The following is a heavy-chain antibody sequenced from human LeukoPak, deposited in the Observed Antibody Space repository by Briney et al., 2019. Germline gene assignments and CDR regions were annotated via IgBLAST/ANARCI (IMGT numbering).Heavy chain of an antibody. Sequence: GGSLRLSCAASGFTFSGSAMHWVRQASGKGLEWVGRIRSKTNNYATAYAASVKGRFTISRDDSKNTAYLQMNSLRAEDTAVYYCARRVGEYSHPYDYWGQGTLVTVSS. CDR1: GFTFSGSA. V-gene: IGHV3-73*01. CDR3: ARRVGEYSHPYDY. CDR2: IRSKTNNYAT. D-gene: IGHD4-17*01. J-gene: IGHJ4*02.